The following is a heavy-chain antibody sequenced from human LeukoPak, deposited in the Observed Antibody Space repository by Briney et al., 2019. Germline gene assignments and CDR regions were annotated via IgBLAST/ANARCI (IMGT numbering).Heavy chain of an antibody. V-gene: IGHV1-2*02. D-gene: IGHD2-2*01. CDR2: INPNSGGT. CDR3: ARARYCSSTSCPYYYYYGMDV. J-gene: IGHJ6*02. CDR1: GYTFNGYY. Sequence: ASVKVSCKASGYTFNGYYMHWVRQARGQGLEWMGWINPNSGGTNYAQKFQGRVTMTRDTSISTAYMELSRLRSDDTAVYYCARARYCSSTSCPYYYYYGMDVWGQGTTVTVSS.